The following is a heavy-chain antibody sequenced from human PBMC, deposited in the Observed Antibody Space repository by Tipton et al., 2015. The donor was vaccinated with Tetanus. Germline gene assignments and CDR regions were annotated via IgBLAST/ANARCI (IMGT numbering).Heavy chain of an antibody. CDR3: ARQLGGLDS. CDR1: GASIRGGYY. CDR2: IFYTGSA. V-gene: IGHV4-31*03. Sequence: LSLTCTVSGASIRGGYYWTWIRQFPGKGLEWIGYIFYTGSAYYNPSLESRLTMSVDTSENKFSLQLTSVTAADTAVYYCARQLGGLDSWGRGTLVSVSS. D-gene: IGHD4-23*01. J-gene: IGHJ4*02.